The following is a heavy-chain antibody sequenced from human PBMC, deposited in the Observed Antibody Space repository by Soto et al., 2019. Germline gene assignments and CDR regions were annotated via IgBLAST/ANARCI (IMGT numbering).Heavy chain of an antibody. J-gene: IGHJ6*02. CDR3: ARSRRITIFGVPLNYGMDV. CDR2: IYYSGST. Sequence: SETLSLTCTVSGGSISSYYWSWIRQPPGKGLEWIGYIYYSGSTNYNPSLKSRVTISVDTSKNQFSLKLSSVTAADTAVYYCARSRRITIFGVPLNYGMDVWGQGTTVTVSS. CDR1: GGSISSYY. D-gene: IGHD3-3*01. V-gene: IGHV4-59*01.